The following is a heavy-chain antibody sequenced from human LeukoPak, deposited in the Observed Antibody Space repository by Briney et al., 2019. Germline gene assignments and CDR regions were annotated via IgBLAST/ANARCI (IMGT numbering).Heavy chain of an antibody. CDR1: GGSISSYY. J-gene: IGHJ4*02. V-gene: IGHV4-59*01. Sequence: PSETLSLTCSVSGGSISSYYWSWIRQPPGKGLEWIGYIYYSGSTNYNPSLKSRVTISVDTSKNQFSLKLSSVTAADTAVYYCAGGGYCSGGSCAFDYWGQGTLVTVSS. D-gene: IGHD2-15*01. CDR3: AGGGYCSGGSCAFDY. CDR2: IYYSGST.